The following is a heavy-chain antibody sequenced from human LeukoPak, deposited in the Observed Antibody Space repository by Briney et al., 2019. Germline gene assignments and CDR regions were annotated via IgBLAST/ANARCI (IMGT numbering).Heavy chain of an antibody. D-gene: IGHD6-19*01. V-gene: IGHV4-39*01. CDR3: ARHLYGSGLHRIDY. CDR2: IYYSGST. Sequence: SETLSLTCSVSGGSISSTNYYWGWIRQPPGKGLEWIGSIYYSGSTYYNPSLKSRVTISVDTSKNQFSLKLSSVAAADTAVYHCARHLYGSGLHRIDYWGQGTLVAVSS. CDR1: GGSISSTNYY. J-gene: IGHJ4*02.